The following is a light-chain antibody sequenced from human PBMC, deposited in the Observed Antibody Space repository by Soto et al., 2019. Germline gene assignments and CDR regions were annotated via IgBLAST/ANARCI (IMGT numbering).Light chain of an antibody. CDR3: QQSYSPPPIT. CDR2: AAS. Sequence: EIQMTQSPSSMSTSVGDRVPITCRASQSIGRFLNWYQQKPGKAPALLIYAASSLQSGVPSRFSGSGSGTDFTLTISSLQPEDFATYYCQQSYSPPPITFGQGTRLEIK. V-gene: IGKV1-39*01. J-gene: IGKJ5*01. CDR1: QSIGRF.